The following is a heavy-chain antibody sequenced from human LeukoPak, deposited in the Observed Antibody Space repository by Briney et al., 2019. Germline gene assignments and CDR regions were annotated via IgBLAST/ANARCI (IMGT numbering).Heavy chain of an antibody. D-gene: IGHD5-24*01. Sequence: GGSLRLSCAASGFTFSTYAMSWVRQAPGKGLEWVSGISGSGGSTYHADSVKGRFTISRENSKNTLYLQTNSLRAEDTAVYYCAKGRDGYNSAFDIWGQGTMVTVSS. V-gene: IGHV3-23*01. CDR3: AKGRDGYNSAFDI. CDR2: ISGSGGST. J-gene: IGHJ3*02. CDR1: GFTFSTYA.